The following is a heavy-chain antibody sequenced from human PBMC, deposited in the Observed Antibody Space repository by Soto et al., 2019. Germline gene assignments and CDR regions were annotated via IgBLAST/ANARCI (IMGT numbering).Heavy chain of an antibody. CDR1: GFSLNTRGVG. CDR2: IYWDDDD. D-gene: IGHD3-22*01. J-gene: IGHJ4*02. CDR3: ALLSHSGYYWRYFDY. Sequence: SGPTLVNPTQTLTLTCTFSGFSLNTRGVGVGWIRQPPGKALEWLALIYWDDDDRYSPSLKSRLSITKDTSKNQVVLTMTNMDPVDTATYYCALLSHSGYYWRYFDYWGQGTLVTVSS. V-gene: IGHV2-5*02.